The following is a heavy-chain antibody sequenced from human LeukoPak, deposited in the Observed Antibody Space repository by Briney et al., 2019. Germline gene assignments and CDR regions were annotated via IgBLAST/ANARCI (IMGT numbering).Heavy chain of an antibody. CDR1: GGSISSSSYY. Sequence: SETLSLTCTVSGGSISSSSYYWGWIRQPPGKGLEWIGSIYYSGSTYYNPSLKSRVTISVDTSKNQFSLKLSSVTAGDTAVYYCATQYSGSYPLGYWGQGTLVTVSS. D-gene: IGHD1-26*01. CDR3: ATQYSGSYPLGY. CDR2: IYYSGST. J-gene: IGHJ4*02. V-gene: IGHV4-39*01.